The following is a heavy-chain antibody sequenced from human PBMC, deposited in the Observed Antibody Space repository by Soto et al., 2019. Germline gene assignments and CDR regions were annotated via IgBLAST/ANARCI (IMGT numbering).Heavy chain of an antibody. V-gene: IGHV4-28*01. CDR3: ARRTSSGAIAA. Sequence: XETLSLTCSVSGYSVNTHDWWAWIRQPPGKRPEWIGEISHNDLKDYHPFLKTRLSFSISRDRSSLQFSLSLRSVTATDTAVYFCARRTSSGAIAAWGQGKMVTVSS. D-gene: IGHD2-2*01. CDR2: ISHNDLK. CDR1: GYSVNTHDW. J-gene: IGHJ5*02.